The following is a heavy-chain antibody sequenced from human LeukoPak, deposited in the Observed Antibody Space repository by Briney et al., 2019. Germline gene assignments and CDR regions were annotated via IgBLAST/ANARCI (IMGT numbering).Heavy chain of an antibody. D-gene: IGHD6-19*01. CDR2: ISSSSSYI. CDR3: ARDLIAVAGT. V-gene: IGHV3-21*01. Sequence: GGSLRLSCAASGFTFSSYSMNRVRQAPGKGLEWVSSISSSSSYIYYADSVKGRFTISRDNAKNSLYLQMDSLRAEDTAVYYCARDLIAVAGTWGQGTLVTVSS. CDR1: GFTFSSYS. J-gene: IGHJ4*02.